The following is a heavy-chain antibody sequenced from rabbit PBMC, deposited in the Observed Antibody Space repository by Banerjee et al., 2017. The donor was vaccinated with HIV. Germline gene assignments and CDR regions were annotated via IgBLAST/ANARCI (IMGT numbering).Heavy chain of an antibody. CDR3: ARDLAGVIGWNFNL. D-gene: IGHD4-1*01. Sequence: QSLEESGGDLVTPGGTLTLTCTASGFTISSYHMCWVRQAPGKGLEWIACIYVGSSGSTYYASWAKGRFTISKTSSTAVTLQMTSLTVADTATYFCARDLAGVIGWNFNLWGQGTLVTVS. CDR1: GFTISSYH. J-gene: IGHJ4*01. CDR2: IYVGSSGST. V-gene: IGHV1S40*01.